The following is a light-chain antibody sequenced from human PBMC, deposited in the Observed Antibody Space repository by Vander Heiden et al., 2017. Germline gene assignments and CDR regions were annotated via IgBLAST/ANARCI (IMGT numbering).Light chain of an antibody. CDR1: QSVSSNN. V-gene: IGKV3-20*01. CDR3: QQYGRSPPYT. Sequence: EIVLTQSPATLSLSSGDSATLSCRPSQSVSSNNSAWYQQKPGQAPRLLIYGASSRATGIPDRFSGSGSGTDFTLTISRLEPEDFAVYYCQQYGRSPPYTFGQGTKLQIK. CDR2: GAS. J-gene: IGKJ2*01.